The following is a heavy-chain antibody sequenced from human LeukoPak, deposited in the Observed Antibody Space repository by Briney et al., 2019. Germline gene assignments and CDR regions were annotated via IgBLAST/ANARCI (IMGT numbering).Heavy chain of an antibody. CDR3: ARGAYDILTGYYKCLHY. J-gene: IGHJ4*02. D-gene: IGHD3-9*01. V-gene: IGHV1-2*04. Sequence: ASVKVSCKASGYTFTGYYMHWVRQAPGQGLEWMGWINPNSGGTNYAQKFQGWVTMTRDTSISTAYTELSRLRSDDTAVYYCARGAYDILTGYYKCLHYWGQGTLVTVSS. CDR2: INPNSGGT. CDR1: GYTFTGYY.